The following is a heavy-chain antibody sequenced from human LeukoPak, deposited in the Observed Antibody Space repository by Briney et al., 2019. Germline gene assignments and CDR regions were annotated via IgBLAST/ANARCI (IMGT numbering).Heavy chain of an antibody. CDR3: ARDSPTYYDFWSGYPGADY. J-gene: IGHJ4*02. Sequence: ASVKVSCKVSGYTFTTYGISWVRQAPGPGLEWMGWISAYSGNTKNAQNYQDRVTMTTDTSTSTAYMELRSLRSDDTAVYFCARDSPTYYDFWSGYPGADYWGQGTLVTVSS. CDR2: ISAYSGNT. V-gene: IGHV1-18*01. CDR1: GYTFTTYG. D-gene: IGHD3-3*01.